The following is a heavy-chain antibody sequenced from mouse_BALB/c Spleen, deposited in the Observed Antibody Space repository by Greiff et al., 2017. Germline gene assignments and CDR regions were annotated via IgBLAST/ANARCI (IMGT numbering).Heavy chain of an antibody. CDR1: GFSLTGYG. V-gene: IGHV2-6-7*01. J-gene: IGHJ1*01. CDR2: IWGDGST. D-gene: IGHD1-1*01. CDR3: AREFITGYFDV. Sequence: VQLKESGPGLVAPSQSLSITCTVSGFSLTGYGVNWVRQPPGKGLEWLGMIWGDGSTDYNSALKSRLSISKDNSKSQVFLKMNSLQTDDTARYYCAREFITGYFDVWGAGTTVTVSS.